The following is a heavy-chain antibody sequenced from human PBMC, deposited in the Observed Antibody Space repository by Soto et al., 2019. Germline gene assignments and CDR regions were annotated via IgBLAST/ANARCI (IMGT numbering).Heavy chain of an antibody. CDR1: GGSISSSDYY. J-gene: IGHJ5*02. Sequence: LSLTCTVSGGSISSSDYYWSWIRQPPGKGLEWIGYIYYSGSTYYNPSLKSRVTISVDTSKNQFSLKLSSVTAADTAVYYCARDLGGSNWFDPWGQGTLVTVSS. CDR3: ARDLGGSNWFDP. CDR2: IYYSGST. D-gene: IGHD3-16*01. V-gene: IGHV4-30-4*01.